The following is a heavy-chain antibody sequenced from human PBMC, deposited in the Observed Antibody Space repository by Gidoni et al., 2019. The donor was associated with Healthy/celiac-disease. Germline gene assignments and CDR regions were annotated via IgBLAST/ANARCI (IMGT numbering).Heavy chain of an antibody. CDR3: ARITPESYYYYMDV. Sequence: QVQLVESGGGVVQPGRSLRLSCAASGFTFSSYGMHWVRQAPGKGLEWVAVIWYDGSNKYYADSVKGRFTISRDNSKNTLYLQMNSLSAEDTAVYYCARITPESYYYYMDVWGKGTTVTVSS. J-gene: IGHJ6*03. V-gene: IGHV3-33*01. D-gene: IGHD2-15*01. CDR2: IWYDGSNK. CDR1: GFTFSSYG.